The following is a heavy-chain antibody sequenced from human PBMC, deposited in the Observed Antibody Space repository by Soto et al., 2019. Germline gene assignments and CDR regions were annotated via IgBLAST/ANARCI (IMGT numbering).Heavy chain of an antibody. Sequence: GWSLRLSCSASGFTFSSYGMHWVRQAPGKGLEWVAVISYDGSNKYYADSVKGRFTISRDNSKNTLYLQMNSLRAEDTAVYYCAKDREYSDGPTYYYYGMDGWGQGNTVTV. D-gene: IGHD5-18*01. CDR1: GFTFSSYG. J-gene: IGHJ6*02. V-gene: IGHV3-30*18. CDR2: ISYDGSNK. CDR3: AKDREYSDGPTYYYYGMDG.